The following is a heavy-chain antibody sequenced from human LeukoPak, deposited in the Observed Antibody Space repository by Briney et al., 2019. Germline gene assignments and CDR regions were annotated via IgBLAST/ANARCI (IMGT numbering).Heavy chain of an antibody. J-gene: IGHJ1*01. Sequence: ASVKVSCKASGYTFTSYYMHWVRQAPGQGLEWMGIIKPSGGSTSYAQKFQGRVTITADESTSTAYMELSSLRSEDTAVYYCARDRPTYYYDSSGYYSAEYFQHWGQGTLVTVSS. CDR2: IKPSGGST. V-gene: IGHV1-46*01. D-gene: IGHD3-22*01. CDR1: GYTFTSYY. CDR3: ARDRPTYYYDSSGYYSAEYFQH.